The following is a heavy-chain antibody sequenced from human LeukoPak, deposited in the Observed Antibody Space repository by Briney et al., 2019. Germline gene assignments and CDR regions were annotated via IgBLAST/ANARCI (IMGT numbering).Heavy chain of an antibody. CDR1: GGSISSYYY. CDR2: ISYSGSA. Sequence: SETLSLTCTVSGGSISSYYYWSWLRPPPEKGLEWIGYISYSGSAIYNPSLKSRVIISVDTSKSQFSLNLGSVSAADTAVYYCARALFNSRYFDSPWFDPWGQGTLVTVSS. V-gene: IGHV4-59*01. J-gene: IGHJ5*02. D-gene: IGHD3-9*01. CDR3: ARALFNSRYFDSPWFDP.